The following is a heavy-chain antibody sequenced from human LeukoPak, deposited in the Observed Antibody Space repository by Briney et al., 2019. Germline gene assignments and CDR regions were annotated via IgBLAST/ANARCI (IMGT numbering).Heavy chain of an antibody. CDR2: ISTDGSST. J-gene: IGHJ3*02. D-gene: IGHD6-6*01. V-gene: IGHV3-74*01. CDR1: GFTFSSYW. CDR3: VREYSSSSGRAFDM. Sequence: PGVSLRLSCAASGFTFSSYWMHWVRQDPGKGLVWVSRISTDGSSTNSADSVKGRLTISRDNAKNTLYLQMNSLRAEDTAVYYCVREYSSSSGRAFDMWGQGTMVTVSP.